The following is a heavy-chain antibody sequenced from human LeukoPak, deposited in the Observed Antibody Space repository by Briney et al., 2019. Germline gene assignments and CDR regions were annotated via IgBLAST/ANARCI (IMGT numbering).Heavy chain of an antibody. CDR3: AKDLEGSGSYYFDY. CDR2: ISGSGGST. CDR1: GFTFSIYA. Sequence: GGSLRLSCAASGFTFSIYAMSWVRQAPGKGLEWVSAISGSGGSTYYADSVKGRFTISRDNSKNTLYLQMNSLRAEDTAVYYCAKDLEGSGSYYFDYWGQGTLVTVSS. V-gene: IGHV3-23*01. J-gene: IGHJ4*02. D-gene: IGHD3-10*01.